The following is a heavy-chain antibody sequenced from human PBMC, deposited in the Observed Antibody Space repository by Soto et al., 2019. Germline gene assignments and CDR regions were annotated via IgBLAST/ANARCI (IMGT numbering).Heavy chain of an antibody. Sequence: NPSETLSLTCTVSGGSISSGDYYWSWIRQPPGKGLEWIGYIYYSGSTYYNPSLKSRVTISVDTPKNQFSLKLSSVTAADTAVYYCATAHCGGDCYLDYWGQGTLVTVSS. CDR1: GGSISSGDYY. J-gene: IGHJ4*02. CDR2: IYYSGST. CDR3: ATAHCGGDCYLDY. V-gene: IGHV4-30-4*01. D-gene: IGHD2-21*02.